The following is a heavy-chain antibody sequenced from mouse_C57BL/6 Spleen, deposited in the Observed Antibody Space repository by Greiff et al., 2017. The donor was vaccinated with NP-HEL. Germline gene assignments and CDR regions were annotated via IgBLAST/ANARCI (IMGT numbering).Heavy chain of an antibody. CDR1: GYTFTSYW. J-gene: IGHJ1*03. V-gene: IGHV1-72*01. CDR3: ARRLYYGSSPYWYFDV. CDR2: IDPNSGGT. D-gene: IGHD1-1*01. Sequence: VQLQQPGAELVKPGASVKLSCKASGYTFTSYWMHWVKQRPGRGLEWIGRIDPNSGGTKYNEKFKSKATLTVDKPSSTAYMQLSSLTSEDSAVYYCARRLYYGSSPYWYFDVWGTGTTVTVSS.